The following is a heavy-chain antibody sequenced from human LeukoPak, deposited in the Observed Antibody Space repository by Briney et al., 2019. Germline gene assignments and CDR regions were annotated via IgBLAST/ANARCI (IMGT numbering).Heavy chain of an antibody. J-gene: IGHJ4*02. CDR2: VSPSGGT. Sequence: PSETLSLTCTVSGGSISSDNYFWSWIRQPAGKGLEWIGRVSPSGGTNYNPSLKSRVTMSIDTSKSQFSLRLTSVTAADTAVYYCARKDGPFDYWGQGTLVTVSS. V-gene: IGHV4-61*02. CDR1: GGSISSDNYF. CDR3: ARKDGPFDY. D-gene: IGHD5-24*01.